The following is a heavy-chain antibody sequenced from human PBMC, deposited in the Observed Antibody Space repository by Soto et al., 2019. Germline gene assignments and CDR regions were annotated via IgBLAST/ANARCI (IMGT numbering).Heavy chain of an antibody. CDR3: AKELLWFGEPNHYYYGMDV. CDR1: GFTFSSYG. Sequence: PGGSLRLSCAASGFTFSSYGMHWVRQAPGKGLEWVAVISYDGSNKYYADSVKGRFTISGDNSKNTLYLQMNSLRAEDTAVYYCAKELLWFGEPNHYYYGMDVWGQGTTVTVSS. CDR2: ISYDGSNK. D-gene: IGHD3-10*01. J-gene: IGHJ6*02. V-gene: IGHV3-30*18.